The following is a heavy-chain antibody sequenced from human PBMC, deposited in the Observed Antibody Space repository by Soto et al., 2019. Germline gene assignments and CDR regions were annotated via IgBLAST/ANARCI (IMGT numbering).Heavy chain of an antibody. D-gene: IGHD6-13*01. V-gene: IGHV4-39*01. J-gene: IGHJ4*02. CDR2: IYYSGST. CDR1: GGSISSSSYY. Sequence: PSETLSLTCTVSGGSISSSSYYWGWIRQPPGKGLEWIGSIYYSGSTYYNPSLKSRVTISVDTSKNQFSLKLSSVTAADTAVYYCARRATELYSRYYFDYWGQGTLVTVSS. CDR3: ARRATELYSRYYFDY.